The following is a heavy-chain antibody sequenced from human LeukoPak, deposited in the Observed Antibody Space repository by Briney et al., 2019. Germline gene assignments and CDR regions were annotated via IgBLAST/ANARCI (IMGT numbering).Heavy chain of an antibody. CDR2: IYYSGST. V-gene: IGHV4-31*03. CDR3: AREFGGYDSFFDY. D-gene: IGHD5-12*01. J-gene: IGHJ4*02. Sequence: PSETLSLTCTVSGGSISSGGYYWSWIRQHPGKGLEWIGHIYYSGSTYYNPSLKSRVTISVDTSKNQFSLKLSSVTAADTAVYYCAREFGGYDSFFDYWGRGTLVTVSS. CDR1: GGSISSGGYY.